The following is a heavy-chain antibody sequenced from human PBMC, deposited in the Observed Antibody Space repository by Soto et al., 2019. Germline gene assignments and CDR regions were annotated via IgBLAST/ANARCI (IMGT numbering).Heavy chain of an antibody. CDR1: GITFGSRA. V-gene: IGHV3-48*03. D-gene: IGHD3-16*01. CDR3: ARVSGWRIGGFGGAFDI. J-gene: IGHJ3*02. CDR2: ISSSGSTI. Sequence: EVQLLESGGDLVQPGGSLRLSCVASGITFGSRAMSWVRQAPGEGLEWVSYISSSGSTIYYADSVKGRFTISRDNAKNSLYLQMDSLRAEDTAVYYCARVSGWRIGGFGGAFDIWGQGTMVTVSS.